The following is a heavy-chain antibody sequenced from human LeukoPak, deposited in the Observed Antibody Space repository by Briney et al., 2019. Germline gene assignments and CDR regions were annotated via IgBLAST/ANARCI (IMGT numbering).Heavy chain of an antibody. Sequence: GGSLRLSCAASGFTFSSYAMSWVRQAPGKGLEWVSAISGSGGSTYYADSVKGRFTISRDNSKNTLYLQMNSLRAEDTAVYYCAKDQRHCSGGSCSEDERGSLYDYWGQGTLVTVSS. CDR2: ISGSGGST. D-gene: IGHD2-15*01. J-gene: IGHJ4*02. CDR3: AKDQRHCSGGSCSEDERGSLYDY. V-gene: IGHV3-23*01. CDR1: GFTFSSYA.